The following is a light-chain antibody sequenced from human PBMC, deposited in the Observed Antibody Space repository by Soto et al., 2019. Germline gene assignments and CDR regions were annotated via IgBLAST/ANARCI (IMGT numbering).Light chain of an antibody. CDR3: QQYDSSPRT. CDR1: QSVSGRY. Sequence: EIVLTQSPGTLSLSPGERATLSCRASQSVSGRYLAWYQQKPGQAHRLLIYGASSRAPGIPDRFSGSASGTDFTLAISRLEPEDFAVYYCQQYDSSPRTFGEGTKVEIQ. J-gene: IGKJ4*02. CDR2: GAS. V-gene: IGKV3-20*01.